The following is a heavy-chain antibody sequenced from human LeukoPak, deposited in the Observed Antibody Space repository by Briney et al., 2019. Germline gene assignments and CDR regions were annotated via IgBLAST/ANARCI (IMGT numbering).Heavy chain of an antibody. CDR3: AKGMGYASGSSYSYYYYMDV. V-gene: IGHV3-7*03. J-gene: IGHJ6*03. CDR1: GFTFNSYW. CDR2: IKQDETEK. D-gene: IGHD3-10*01. Sequence: GGSLRLSCAASGFTFNSYWMSWVRQAPGKGLEWVANIKQDETEKYYVDSVKGRFTISRDNAKNSLYLQMNSLRAEDTAVYYCAKGMGYASGSSYSYYYYMDVWGKGTTVTISS.